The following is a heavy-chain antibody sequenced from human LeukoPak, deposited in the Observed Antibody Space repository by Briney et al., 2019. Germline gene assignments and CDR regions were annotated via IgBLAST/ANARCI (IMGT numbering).Heavy chain of an antibody. Sequence: GGSLRLSCAASGFTFSSYWMHWGRQAPGEGLVWVSRIKSDGKTNYADSVKGRFTISRDNAKNTVSLQMNSLRAEDTGVYYCARAPSEIGGYYPEYFRHWGQGTLVTVSS. CDR1: GFTFSSYW. CDR3: ARAPSEIGGYYPEYFRH. CDR2: IKSDGKT. V-gene: IGHV3-74*01. D-gene: IGHD3-22*01. J-gene: IGHJ1*01.